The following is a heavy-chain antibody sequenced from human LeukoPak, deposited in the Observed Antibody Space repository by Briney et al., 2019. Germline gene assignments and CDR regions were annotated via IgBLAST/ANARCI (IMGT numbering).Heavy chain of an antibody. CDR1: GFTFSSYW. V-gene: IGHV3-7*01. Sequence: PGGSLRLSCAAAGFTFSSYWMSWVRQAPGKGLEWVANIKQDGREKYYVDSVKGQFTISRDNAKNSLYLQLIRLSAEGTAVYYCARDASHYYDSSGHRDYFDYWGQGTLVTVSS. D-gene: IGHD3-22*01. CDR2: IKQDGREK. CDR3: ARDASHYYDSSGHRDYFDY. J-gene: IGHJ4*02.